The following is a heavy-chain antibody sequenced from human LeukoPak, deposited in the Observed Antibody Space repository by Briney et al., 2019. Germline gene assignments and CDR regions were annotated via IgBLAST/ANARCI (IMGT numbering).Heavy chain of an antibody. CDR2: IYYSGST. V-gene: IGHV4-59*01. CDR3: ARGQGEYSYDDY. Sequence: PSETLSLTCTVSGGSISSYYWSWIRQPPGKALEWIGNIYYSGSTNYNPSLESRVTISVDTSKNQFSLNLNSVTAADTAVYYCARGQGEYSYDDYWGQGTLVTVSS. D-gene: IGHD5-18*01. CDR1: GGSISSYY. J-gene: IGHJ4*02.